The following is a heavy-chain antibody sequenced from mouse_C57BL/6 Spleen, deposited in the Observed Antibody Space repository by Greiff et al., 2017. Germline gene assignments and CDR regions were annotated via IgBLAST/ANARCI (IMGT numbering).Heavy chain of an antibody. CDR3: ARGDYGSSYGADD. J-gene: IGHJ2*01. CDR1: GYTFTDYN. Sequence: VQLQQSGPELVKPGASVKMSCKASGYTFTDYNMHWVKQSHGKSLEWIGYINPNNGGTSYNQKFKGKATLTVNKSSSTAYMELRSLTSEDSAVYYCARGDYGSSYGADDWGQGTTLTVSS. D-gene: IGHD1-1*01. V-gene: IGHV1-22*01. CDR2: INPNNGGT.